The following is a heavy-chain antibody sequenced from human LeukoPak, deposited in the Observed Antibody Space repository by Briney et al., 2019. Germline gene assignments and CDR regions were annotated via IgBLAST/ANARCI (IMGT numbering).Heavy chain of an antibody. J-gene: IGHJ6*02. Sequence: PGGSLRLSCTASGFTFGDHAMSWVRQAPGKGLDWVGFIRSRAYGGTTEYAASVKGRFIISRDDAKSIAYLQMNSLDTEDTAVYYCGRGPIQRWLYDGMDVWGQGTTVIVSS. CDR2: IRSRAYGGTT. CDR1: GFTFGDHA. CDR3: GRGPIQRWLYDGMDV. V-gene: IGHV3-49*04. D-gene: IGHD5-24*01.